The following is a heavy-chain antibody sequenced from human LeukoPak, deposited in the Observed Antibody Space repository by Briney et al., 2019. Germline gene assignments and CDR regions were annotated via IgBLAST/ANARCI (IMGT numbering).Heavy chain of an antibody. CDR2: IYHSGST. CDR1: AFTVSSNYM. J-gene: IGHJ4*02. CDR3: ASRREWELLDYFDY. Sequence: GSLRLSCAPSAFTVSSNYMTWVRQPPGKGLEWIGEIYHSGSTNYNPSLKSRVTISVDKSKNQFSLKLSSVTAADTAVYYCASRREWELLDYFDYWGQGTLVTVSS. V-gene: IGHV4-4*02. D-gene: IGHD1-26*01.